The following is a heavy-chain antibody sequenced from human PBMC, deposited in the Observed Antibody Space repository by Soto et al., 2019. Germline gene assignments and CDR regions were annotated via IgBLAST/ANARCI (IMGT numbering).Heavy chain of an antibody. V-gene: IGHV1-2*02. Sequence: KVSCKASGYTFAGYYMHWVRQAPGQGLEWMGWINPNSGGTNYAQKFQGRVTMTRDTSISTAYMELSRLRSDDTAVYYCARGLVRGYSGYPKGYWGQGTLVTVSS. CDR3: ARGLVRGYSGYPKGY. D-gene: IGHD5-12*01. CDR2: INPNSGGT. CDR1: GYTFAGYY. J-gene: IGHJ4*02.